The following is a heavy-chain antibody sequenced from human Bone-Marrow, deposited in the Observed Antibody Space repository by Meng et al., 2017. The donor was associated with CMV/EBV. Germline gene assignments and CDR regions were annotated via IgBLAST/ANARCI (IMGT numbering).Heavy chain of an antibody. CDR2: IYSGGST. D-gene: IGHD6-19*01. CDR3: ARRRAGASRGFDP. Sequence: EVQLVESGGGLVQPGGSLRFSCAASGFTVSSNYMSWVRQAPGKGLEWVSVIYSGGSTYYADSVKGRFTISRDNSKNTLYLQMNSLRAEDTAVYYCARRRAGASRGFDPWGQGTLVTVSS. V-gene: IGHV3-66*01. J-gene: IGHJ5*02. CDR1: GFTVSSNY.